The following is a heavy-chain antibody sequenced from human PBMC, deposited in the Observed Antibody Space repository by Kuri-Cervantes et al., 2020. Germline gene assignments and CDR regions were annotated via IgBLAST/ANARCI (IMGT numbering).Heavy chain of an antibody. Sequence: KVSCKGSGYSFTSYWIGWERQMPGKGLEWMGIIYPGDSDTRYSPSFQGRVTISADRSINTAYLQWSSLKASDTAMYYCARGYCTSTTCYELDVWGKGTTVTVSS. D-gene: IGHD2-2*01. V-gene: IGHV5-51*01. CDR2: IYPGDSDT. J-gene: IGHJ6*04. CDR3: ARGYCTSTTCYELDV. CDR1: GYSFTSYW.